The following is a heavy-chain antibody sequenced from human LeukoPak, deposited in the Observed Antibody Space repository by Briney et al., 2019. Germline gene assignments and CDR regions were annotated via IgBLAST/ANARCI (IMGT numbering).Heavy chain of an antibody. J-gene: IGHJ5*02. Sequence: GGSLRLSCAASGFTFSSYAMSWVRQAPGKGLEWVSAISGSGGSTYYADSVKGRFTISRDNSRNTLYLQMNSLRAEDTAVYYCAKDMKSFTLNWFDPWGQGTLVTVSS. CDR2: ISGSGGST. CDR3: AKDMKSFTLNWFDP. D-gene: IGHD3-16*01. CDR1: GFTFSSYA. V-gene: IGHV3-23*01.